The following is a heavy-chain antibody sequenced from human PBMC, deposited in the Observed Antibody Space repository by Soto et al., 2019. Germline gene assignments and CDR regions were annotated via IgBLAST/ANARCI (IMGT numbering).Heavy chain of an antibody. CDR2: IIPILGIA. Sequence: QVQLVQSGAEVKKPGSSVKVSCKASGGTFSSYTISWVRQAPGQGLEWMGRIIPILGIANYAQKFQGRVTITADKSTSTVYMELSSLRSEDTAVYYCARVVGTAVAGSRNIWGQGAMVTVSS. V-gene: IGHV1-69*02. J-gene: IGHJ3*02. CDR3: ARVVGTAVAGSRNI. CDR1: GGTFSSYT. D-gene: IGHD6-19*01.